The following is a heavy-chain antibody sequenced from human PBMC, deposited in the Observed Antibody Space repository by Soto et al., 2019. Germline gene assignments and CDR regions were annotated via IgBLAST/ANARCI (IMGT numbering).Heavy chain of an antibody. Sequence: QITLKESGPTLVKPTQTLTLTCTFSGVSLTTRGVGVGWIRQPPGKALEWLALIYWDDDEGYSPSLKSRLTITKDTSQNQVVLTMTNMDPVETATYYCAHRPRGYSYHFDYWGQGTLVTVSS. CDR2: IYWDDDE. CDR1: GVSLTTRGVG. CDR3: AHRPRGYSYHFDY. D-gene: IGHD5-18*01. V-gene: IGHV2-5*02. J-gene: IGHJ4*02.